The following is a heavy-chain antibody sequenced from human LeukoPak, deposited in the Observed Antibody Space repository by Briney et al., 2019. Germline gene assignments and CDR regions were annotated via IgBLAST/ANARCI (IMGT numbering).Heavy chain of an antibody. V-gene: IGHV1-18*01. CDR3: ASRDVDYSNYPYYYYYMDV. J-gene: IGHJ6*03. Sequence: ASVKVSCKASGYTFTSYGISWVRQAPGQGLEWMGWISAYNGNTNYAQKLQGRVTMTTDTSTSTAYMELRSLRSDDTAVYYCASRDVDYSNYPYYYYYMDVWGKGTTVTVSS. CDR2: ISAYNGNT. CDR1: GYTFTSYG. D-gene: IGHD4-11*01.